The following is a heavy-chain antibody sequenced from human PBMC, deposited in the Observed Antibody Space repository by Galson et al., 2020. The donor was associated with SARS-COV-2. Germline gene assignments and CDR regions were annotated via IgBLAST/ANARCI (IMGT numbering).Heavy chain of an antibody. D-gene: IGHD1-1*01. J-gene: IGHJ6*02. V-gene: IGHV4-59*08. CDR3: ARHSKRTTAFGGEGYYYGLDV. CDR1: GGSISSYY. CDR2: IFYSGSTSYSGST. Sequence: SETLSLTFTVSGGSISSYYWSWIRQPPGKGLEWIGYIFYSGSTSYSGSTNYNPSLRSRVTISVDTSKNQFSLGVRSLTAADTAVYYCARHSKRTTAFGGEGYYYGLDVWGQGTTVTVSS.